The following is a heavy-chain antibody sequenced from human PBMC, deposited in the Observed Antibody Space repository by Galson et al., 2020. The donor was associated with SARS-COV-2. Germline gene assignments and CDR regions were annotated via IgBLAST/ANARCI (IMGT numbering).Heavy chain of an antibody. Sequence: SLKISCKGSGYSFTSYWISWVRQMPGKGLEWMGRIDPSDSYTNYSPSFQGHVTISADKSISTAYLQWSSLKASDTAMYYCARFNYPVAAIDYWGQGTLVTVSS. CDR1: GYSFTSYW. CDR2: IDPSDSYT. J-gene: IGHJ4*02. V-gene: IGHV5-10-1*01. D-gene: IGHD6-19*01. CDR3: ARFNYPVAAIDY.